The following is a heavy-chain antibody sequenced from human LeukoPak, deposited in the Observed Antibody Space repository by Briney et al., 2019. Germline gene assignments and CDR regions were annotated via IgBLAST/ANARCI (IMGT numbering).Heavy chain of an antibody. Sequence: ASVKVSCKASGYTFTSYYMRWVRQAPGQGLEWMGIINPSGGSTSYAQKFQGRVTMTRDTSTSTVYMELSSLRSEDTAVCYCARAARGYRGVIDYWGQGTLVTVSS. CDR3: ARAARGYRGVIDY. D-gene: IGHD1-26*01. CDR1: GYTFTSYY. V-gene: IGHV1-46*01. J-gene: IGHJ4*02. CDR2: INPSGGST.